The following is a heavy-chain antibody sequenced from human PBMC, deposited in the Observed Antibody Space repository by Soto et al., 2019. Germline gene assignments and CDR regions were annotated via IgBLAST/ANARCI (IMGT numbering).Heavy chain of an antibody. CDR1: GFSLSRNGVG. Sequence: QITLKESGPTLVKPTQTLTLTCTFSGFSLSRNGVGVGWIRQPPGKALEWLALIYWDDDKFYSPSLKSRLTITKDASKNQVVLTRTSLDALDPATYYGAQRRGKIPGATWRGDCFEYWGQGIRVTVSS. CDR2: IYWDDDK. CDR3: AQRRGKIPGATWRGDCFEY. V-gene: IGHV2-5*02. J-gene: IGHJ4*02. D-gene: IGHD1-26*01.